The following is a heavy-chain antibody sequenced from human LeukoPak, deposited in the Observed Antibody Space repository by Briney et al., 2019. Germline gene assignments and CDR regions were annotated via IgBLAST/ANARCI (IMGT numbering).Heavy chain of an antibody. V-gene: IGHV3-23*01. CDR2: ISGNGGGT. D-gene: IGHD1-26*01. J-gene: IGHJ4*02. CDR1: GFTFNSYA. Sequence: GGSVRLSCAASGFTFNSYAMSWVRQAPEKGLEWVATISGNGGGTYYADSVKGRFTISRDDSKNTLYLQMNSLRAEDTAVYYCAKDLGRYRNNYFDYWGQGTLLTVSS. CDR3: AKDLGRYRNNYFDY.